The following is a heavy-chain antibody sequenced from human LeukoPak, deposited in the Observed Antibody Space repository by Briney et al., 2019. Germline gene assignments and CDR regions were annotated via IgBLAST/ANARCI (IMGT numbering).Heavy chain of an antibody. CDR1: GFSFSGHW. D-gene: IGHD6-13*01. CDR2: ISPTGSTT. J-gene: IGHJ4*02. CDR3: AKTREGSSSWYRGSFYFDS. V-gene: IGHV3-74*01. Sequence: GGSLRLSCTASGFSFSGHWMHWARQLPGKGLVWVSRISPTGSTTSYADSVKGRFSFFKDNSKNTVYLQMNSLRPDDTAVYYCAKTREGSSSWYRGSFYFDSWGQGTPVTVSS.